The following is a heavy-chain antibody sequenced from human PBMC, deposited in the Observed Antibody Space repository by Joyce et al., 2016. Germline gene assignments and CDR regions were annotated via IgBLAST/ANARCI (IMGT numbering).Heavy chain of an antibody. CDR1: GYTFTSHV. J-gene: IGHJ4*02. D-gene: IGHD2-21*02. V-gene: IGHV1-18*01. CDR3: ARMSCGGDCYDFDY. Sequence: QVQLVQSGAEVKKPGASVKVSCKASGYTFTSHVISWLRQAPGQGLEWMGWISAYNGYTRHTQKFQGRVTMTTDTSTSTAYMELRSLRSDDTAVYYCARMSCGGDCYDFDYWGQGTLVTVSS. CDR2: ISAYNGYT.